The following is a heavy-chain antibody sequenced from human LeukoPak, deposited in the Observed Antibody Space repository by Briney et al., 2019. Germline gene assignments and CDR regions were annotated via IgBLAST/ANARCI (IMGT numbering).Heavy chain of an antibody. J-gene: IGHJ2*01. CDR3: VRDRPNWRSEFWFFDF. CDR2: IYSNGST. CDR1: GGSMNSGDYY. Sequence: SETLSLTCSVSGGSMNSGDYYWNWIRQPTGKGLEWIGCIYSNGSTYYKPSLKSRLTISMDTSKNQFSLNLRSVTAADTAVYYCVRDRPNWRSEFWFFDFWGRGTLVAVST. V-gene: IGHV4-30-4*08. D-gene: IGHD1-20*01.